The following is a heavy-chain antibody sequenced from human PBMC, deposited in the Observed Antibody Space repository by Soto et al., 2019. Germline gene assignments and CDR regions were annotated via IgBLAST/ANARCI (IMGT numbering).Heavy chain of an antibody. V-gene: IGHV2-5*02. Sequence: QITLKESGPTLVKPTQTLTLTCTCSGFSLSTSGVGVGWIRQPPGKALEWLALIYWDDDKRYSPSLNSRLTINKDTSKNQVVLTMTNMDPVDTATYYCAHSPGSSSWYGGSGYYYYGMDVWGQGTTVTVSS. D-gene: IGHD6-13*01. J-gene: IGHJ6*02. CDR3: AHSPGSSSWYGGSGYYYYGMDV. CDR2: IYWDDDK. CDR1: GFSLSTSGVG.